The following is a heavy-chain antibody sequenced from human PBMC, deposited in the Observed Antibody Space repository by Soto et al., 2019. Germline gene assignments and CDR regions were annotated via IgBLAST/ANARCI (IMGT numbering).Heavy chain of an antibody. Sequence: RLSCAASGFTFSSYAMSWVRQAPGKGLEWVSAISGSGGSTYYADSVKGRFTISRDNSKNTLYLQMNSLRAEDTAVYYCAKGDGIFGVVTTAYWGQGTLVTVSS. CDR2: ISGSGGST. CDR1: GFTFSSYA. CDR3: AKGDGIFGVVTTAY. V-gene: IGHV3-23*01. J-gene: IGHJ4*02. D-gene: IGHD3-3*01.